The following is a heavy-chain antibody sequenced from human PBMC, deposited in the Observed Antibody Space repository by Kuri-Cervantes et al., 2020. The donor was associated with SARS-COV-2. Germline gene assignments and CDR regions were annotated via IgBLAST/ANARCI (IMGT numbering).Heavy chain of an antibody. J-gene: IGHJ4*02. CDR2: ISSTSDYI. CDR3: ARESPFG. Sequence: GGSLRLSCEHSGFTFSRYTMSWVRQSPGKGLEWVSSISSTSDYIYYADSVRGRFTISRDNAQNSLYLQMNSLRVEDTAVYSCARESPFGWGQGTLVTVSS. D-gene: IGHD2/OR15-2a*01. CDR1: GFTFSRYT. V-gene: IGHV3-21*01.